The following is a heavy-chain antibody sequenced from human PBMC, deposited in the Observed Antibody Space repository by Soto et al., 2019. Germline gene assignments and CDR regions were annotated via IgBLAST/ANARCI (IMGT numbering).Heavy chain of an antibody. CDR2: ISPSGGST. J-gene: IGHJ4*02. CDR1: GFTFNSYA. V-gene: IGHV3-23*01. CDR3: AKGEAPAALWGNLDY. Sequence: EVQLLESGGDLVQPGGSLRLSCAASGFTFNSYAMSWVRQAPGKGLEWVSSISPSGGSTYYADSVEGRFTIYRDNSENTLSLQMSSLRLGDTALYYVAKGEAPAALWGNLDYWGQGTLVTVSS. D-gene: IGHD7-27*01.